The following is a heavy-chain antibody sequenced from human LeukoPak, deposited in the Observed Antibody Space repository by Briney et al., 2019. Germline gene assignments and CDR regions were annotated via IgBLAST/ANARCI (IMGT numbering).Heavy chain of an antibody. CDR1: GFTVSSNY. Sequence: QPGGSLRLSCAASGFTVSSNYMSWVRQAPGRGLEWVSVIYSGGRTYYADSVKGRFTISRDNSKNTLFLQMNSLRAGDTAVYYCARGTVTMVDYWGQGTLVTVS. D-gene: IGHD3-10*01. J-gene: IGHJ4*02. V-gene: IGHV3-66*01. CDR2: IYSGGRT. CDR3: ARGTVTMVDY.